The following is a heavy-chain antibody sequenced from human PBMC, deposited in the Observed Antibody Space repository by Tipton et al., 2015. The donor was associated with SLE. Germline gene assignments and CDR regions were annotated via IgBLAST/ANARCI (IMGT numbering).Heavy chain of an antibody. CDR2: IQYDGSNK. CDR3: AREDNWSETI. J-gene: IGHJ3*02. Sequence: SLRLSCAASGFIFSSYGMHWVRQTPGKGLEGVAFIQYDGSNKWSADSVKGRFTISRDNSKNTLYLQMNSLRAEDTALYYCAREDNWSETIWGQGTMVTVSS. V-gene: IGHV3-33*05. D-gene: IGHD1-1*01. CDR1: GFIFSSYG.